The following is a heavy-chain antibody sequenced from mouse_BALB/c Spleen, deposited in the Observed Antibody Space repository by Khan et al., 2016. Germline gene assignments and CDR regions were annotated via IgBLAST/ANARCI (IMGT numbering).Heavy chain of an antibody. CDR1: GYTFTRFW. D-gene: IGHD1-1*01. J-gene: IGHJ4*01. Sequence: QVQLQQSGAELAKPGASVKMSCKASGYTFTRFWMHWVKQRPGQGLEWIGYINPGSNYTDYNQNFKDKATLTADKSSSTVYMLLSSLTSDDSTVYYCSRWEYNNYLYQAIDCWGQGITVTVSS. V-gene: IGHV1-7*01. CDR3: SRWEYNNYLYQAIDC. CDR2: INPGSNYT.